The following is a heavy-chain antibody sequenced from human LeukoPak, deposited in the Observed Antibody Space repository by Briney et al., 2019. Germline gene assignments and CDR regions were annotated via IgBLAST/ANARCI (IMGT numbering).Heavy chain of an antibody. CDR3: ARDDSRVAGTDY. V-gene: IGHV3-53*01. CDR2: IYSGGST. Sequence: GGSLRLSCAASGFTVISNYMSWVRQAPGKGPEWVSVIYSGGSTYYADSVQGRFTISRDNSKNTLYLQMNSLRVEDTAIYYCARDDSRVAGTDYWGQGTLVTVSS. D-gene: IGHD6-19*01. CDR1: GFTVISNY. J-gene: IGHJ4*02.